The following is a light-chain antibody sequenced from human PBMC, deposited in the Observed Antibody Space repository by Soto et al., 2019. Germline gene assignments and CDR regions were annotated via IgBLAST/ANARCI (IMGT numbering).Light chain of an antibody. CDR3: QSYDSRLSAVV. CDR2: DNT. V-gene: IGLV1-40*01. J-gene: IGLJ2*01. CDR1: SSNIGAGYD. Sequence: QSVMTQPPSVSGAPGQRVSISCTGSSSNIGAGYDVHWYEHLPGTAPKLLIYDNTHRPSGVPERFSGSKSGTSASLAITGLQAEDEADYYCQSYDSRLSAVVFGGGTKLTVL.